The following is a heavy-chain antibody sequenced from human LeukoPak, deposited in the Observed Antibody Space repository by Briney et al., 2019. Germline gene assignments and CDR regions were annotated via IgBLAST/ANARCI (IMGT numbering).Heavy chain of an antibody. CDR1: GFTFSSYG. CDR2: ISYDGSNK. D-gene: IGHD6-13*01. J-gene: IGHJ4*02. Sequence: GGSLRLSCAASGFTFSSYGMHWVRQARGKGLECVAVISYDGSNKYYADSVKGRFTISRDNSKNTLYLQMNSLRAEDTAVYYCAKDLSPGYSSSWYGFDYWGQGTLVTVSS. V-gene: IGHV3-30*18. CDR3: AKDLSPGYSSSWYGFDY.